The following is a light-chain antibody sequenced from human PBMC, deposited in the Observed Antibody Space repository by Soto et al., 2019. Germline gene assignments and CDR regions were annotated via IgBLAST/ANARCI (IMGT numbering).Light chain of an antibody. Sequence: QSVLTQPASVSGSPGQSITISCTGTSSDVGTYNYVSWYQQHPGKAPKLIIYEVSNRPSQVSNRFSASKSGNTASLTISGLQAEDEADYYCSSFTSSDSRVLGGGTKLTVL. V-gene: IGLV2-14*01. CDR3: SSFTSSDSRV. J-gene: IGLJ3*02. CDR1: SSDVGTYNY. CDR2: EVS.